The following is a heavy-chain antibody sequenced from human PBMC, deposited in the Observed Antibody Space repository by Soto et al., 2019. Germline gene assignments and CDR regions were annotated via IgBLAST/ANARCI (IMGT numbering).Heavy chain of an antibody. J-gene: IGHJ4*02. CDR3: ASYRGALYFES. D-gene: IGHD3-16*01. Sequence: PSETLSLTCSVSGRSTSSNYWSWIRQSPDKGLEWLGYAFYGGADYTPSLGGRASMSVETSKSQFSLKLSSVTVADTAVYYCASYRGALYFESWGPGILVTVSS. CDR2: AFYGGA. V-gene: IGHV4-59*01. CDR1: GRSTSSNY.